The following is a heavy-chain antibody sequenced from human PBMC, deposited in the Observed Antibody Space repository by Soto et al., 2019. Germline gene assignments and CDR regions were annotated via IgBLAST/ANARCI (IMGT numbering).Heavy chain of an antibody. Sequence: GGSLRLSCAASGFTFSSYSMNWVRQAPGKGLEWVSYISSSSSTIYYADSVKGRFTISRDNAKNSLYLQMNSLRAEDTAVYYCARLPYDFWSGYTPLMDYWGQGTLVTVSS. D-gene: IGHD3-3*01. CDR2: ISSSSSTI. V-gene: IGHV3-48*01. CDR1: GFTFSSYS. J-gene: IGHJ4*02. CDR3: ARLPYDFWSGYTPLMDY.